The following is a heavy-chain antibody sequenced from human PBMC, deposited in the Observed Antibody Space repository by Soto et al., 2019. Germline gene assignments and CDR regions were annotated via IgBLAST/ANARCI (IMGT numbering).Heavy chain of an antibody. CDR1: GGSVSSGRYQ. D-gene: IGHD3-16*01. J-gene: IGHJ4*02. Sequence: PSETLSLTCTVSGGSVSSGRYQWSWIRQSPGKGLEWIGYIYYSGSTYYNPSLKSRVTISVDTSKNQFSLKLSSVTAADTAVYYCASRIRSYFDYWGQGTLVTVSS. V-gene: IGHV4-31*03. CDR2: IYYSGST. CDR3: ASRIRSYFDY.